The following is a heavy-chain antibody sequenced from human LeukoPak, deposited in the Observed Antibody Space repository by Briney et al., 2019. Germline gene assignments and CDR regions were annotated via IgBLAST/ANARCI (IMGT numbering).Heavy chain of an antibody. Sequence: GGSLRLSCAASGFTFSSYSMNWVRQAPGKGLEWVSSIGSSSSYIYYADSVKGRFTISRDNAKNSLSLQMNNLRAEDTAVYYCANHLACGSTTCPSFDNWGQGTLVTVST. CDR2: IGSSSSYI. V-gene: IGHV3-21*01. J-gene: IGHJ4*02. CDR1: GFTFSSYS. D-gene: IGHD2-15*01. CDR3: ANHLACGSTTCPSFDN.